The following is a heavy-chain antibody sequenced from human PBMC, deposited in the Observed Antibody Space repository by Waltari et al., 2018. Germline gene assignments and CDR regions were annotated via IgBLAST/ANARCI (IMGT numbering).Heavy chain of an antibody. CDR3: ARGAGAVAGHTYFDY. CDR2: IYYSGST. D-gene: IGHD6-19*01. CDR1: GGSVNSASSS. V-gene: IGHV4-61*01. Sequence: QVQLQESGPGLVKPSETLSLTCTVSGGSVNSASSSWPWLRQPPGKGLEWIAYIYYSGSTNYNPSLKSRVTISVDTSKNQFSLNLYSVTAADTAVYYCARGAGAVAGHTYFDYWGQGTLVTVSS. J-gene: IGHJ4*02.